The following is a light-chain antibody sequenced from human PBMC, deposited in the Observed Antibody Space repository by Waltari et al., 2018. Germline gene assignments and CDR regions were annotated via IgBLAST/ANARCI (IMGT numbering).Light chain of an antibody. CDR3: QHYVRLPVT. V-gene: IGKV3-20*01. J-gene: IGKJ1*01. CDR1: QSMGRS. Sequence: DIMLTQSPVTLALYLGERATLSCRTSQSMGRSLAWYQQKPGQAPRLRIYGASSRATDIPDRFSGSGSGTDFSLTLNTMEPEDCALYYCQHYVRLPVTFGQGTKVEIK. CDR2: GAS.